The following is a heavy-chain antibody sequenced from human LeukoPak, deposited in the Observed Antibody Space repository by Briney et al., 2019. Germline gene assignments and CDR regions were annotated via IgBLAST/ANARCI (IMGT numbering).Heavy chain of an antibody. Sequence: GESLKISCKGSGYSLTSYWIGWVRQMPGKGLEWIGIIYPGDSDTRYSPSFQGHVTISVDKSISTAYLQWSSLKASDTAMYYCARSWVAGYGTVLDYWGQGTLVTVSS. V-gene: IGHV5-51*01. D-gene: IGHD6-19*01. CDR1: GYSLTSYW. CDR3: ARSWVAGYGTVLDY. J-gene: IGHJ4*02. CDR2: IYPGDSDT.